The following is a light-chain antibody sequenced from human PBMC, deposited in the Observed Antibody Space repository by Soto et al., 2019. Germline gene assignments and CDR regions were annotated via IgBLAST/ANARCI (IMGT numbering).Light chain of an antibody. J-gene: IGKJ4*01. Sequence: EIVLTQSPGTLSLSPGERAILSCRASQSVGSAYLAWYQQKPGQAPRLLIFGTSNRATGIPDRFSGSGSGTDFTLTISRLEPEDFAVYYWQQFVRTFGGGAKVEMK. CDR2: GTS. V-gene: IGKV3-20*01. CDR1: QSVGSAY. CDR3: QQFVRT.